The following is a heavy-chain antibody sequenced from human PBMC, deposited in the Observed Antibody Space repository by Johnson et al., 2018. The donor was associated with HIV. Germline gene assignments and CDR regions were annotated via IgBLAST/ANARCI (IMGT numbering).Heavy chain of an antibody. D-gene: IGHD2-8*01. V-gene: IGHV3-30*03. CDR3: ARDQNIVLMVYAAPGAFDI. CDR1: GFTFSSYG. J-gene: IGHJ3*02. CDR2: ISYDGSEK. Sequence: QVQLVESGGGVVQPGRSLRLSCAASGFTFSSYGMHWVRQAPGKGLEWVAVISYDGSEKYFADSVKGRFAISRDSSKNTLYLQMNSLRAEDTAVYYCARDQNIVLMVYAAPGAFDIWGQGTMVTVSS.